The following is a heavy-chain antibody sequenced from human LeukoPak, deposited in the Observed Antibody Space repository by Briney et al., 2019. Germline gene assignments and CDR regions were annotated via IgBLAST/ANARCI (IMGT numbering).Heavy chain of an antibody. J-gene: IGHJ6*02. CDR1: GFTFSSYA. V-gene: IGHV3-30*04. CDR3: ARSGRRWWELHYYYYYYGMDV. D-gene: IGHD1-26*01. CDR2: LSYDGSNK. Sequence: PGRSLRLSCAASGFTFSSYAMHWVRQAPGKGLEWVAVLSYDGSNKYYADSVKGRFTISRDNSKNTLYLQMNSLRAEDTAVYYCARSGRRWWELHYYYYYYGMDVWGQGTTVTVSS.